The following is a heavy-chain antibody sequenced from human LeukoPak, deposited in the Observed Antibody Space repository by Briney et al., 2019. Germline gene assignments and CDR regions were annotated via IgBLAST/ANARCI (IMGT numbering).Heavy chain of an antibody. CDR2: ISWNSGSI. J-gene: IGHJ5*02. Sequence: PGRSLRLSCAASGFTFDDYAMHWVRQAPGKGLEWVSGISWNSGSIGYADSVKGRFTISRDNAKNSLCLQMNSLRAEDTALYYCAKAELDPWGQGTLVTVSS. V-gene: IGHV3-9*01. CDR3: AKAELDP. CDR1: GFTFDDYA.